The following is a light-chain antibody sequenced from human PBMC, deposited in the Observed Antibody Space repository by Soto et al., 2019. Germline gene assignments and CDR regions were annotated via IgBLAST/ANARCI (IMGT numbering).Light chain of an antibody. V-gene: IGKV1-5*03. CDR2: KAS. CDR3: QQYNSYSRWT. J-gene: IGKJ1*01. Sequence: DIQMTQSPSTLSASMGDRVTIACRASQSISSWLAWYQQKPGKAPKLLIYKASSLESGVPSRFSGSGSGTEFTLTISSLQPDDFATYYCQQYNSYSRWTFGQGTKVDIK. CDR1: QSISSW.